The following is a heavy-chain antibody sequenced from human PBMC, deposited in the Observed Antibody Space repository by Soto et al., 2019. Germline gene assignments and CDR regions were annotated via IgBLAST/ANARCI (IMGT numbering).Heavy chain of an antibody. J-gene: IGHJ6*02. Sequence: PGGSLRLSCAASGFTFSSYSMNWVRQAPGKGLEWVSYISSSSSTIYYADSVKGRFTISRDNAKNSLYLQMSSLRDEDTAVYYCARGKDSITIFGVVRVKYYGMDVWGQGTTVTVSS. CDR2: ISSSSSTI. CDR3: ARGKDSITIFGVVRVKYYGMDV. D-gene: IGHD3-3*01. V-gene: IGHV3-48*02. CDR1: GFTFSSYS.